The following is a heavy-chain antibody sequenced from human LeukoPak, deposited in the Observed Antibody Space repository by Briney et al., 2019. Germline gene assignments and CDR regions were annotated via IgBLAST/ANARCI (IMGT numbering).Heavy chain of an antibody. Sequence: GGSLRLSCAASGFTFSSYGMHWVRQAPGKGLEWVAVIWYDGSNKYYADSVKGRFTISRDNSKNTLYLQMNSLRAEDTAVYYCAREKGDGEKPKFTYSSYGRASGGKGPTVTFS. CDR2: IWYDGSNK. CDR1: GFTFSSYG. D-gene: IGHD3-10*01. CDR3: AREKGDGEKPKFTYSSYGRAS. V-gene: IGHV3-33*01. J-gene: IGHJ6*04.